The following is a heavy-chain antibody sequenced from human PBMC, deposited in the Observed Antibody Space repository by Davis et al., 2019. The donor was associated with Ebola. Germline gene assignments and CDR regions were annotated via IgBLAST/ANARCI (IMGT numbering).Heavy chain of an antibody. J-gene: IGHJ4*02. D-gene: IGHD1-1*01. CDR1: GYTFTSYY. Sequence: ASVKVSCKASGYTFTSYYMHWVRQAPGQGLEWMGWISAYNGNTNYAQNVQGRVTMTTDTSTSTAYMEVGSLKSDDTAVYYCARAQFPTTSDHWGQGTLVTVSS. CDR3: ARAQFPTTSDH. V-gene: IGHV1-18*04. CDR2: ISAYNGNT.